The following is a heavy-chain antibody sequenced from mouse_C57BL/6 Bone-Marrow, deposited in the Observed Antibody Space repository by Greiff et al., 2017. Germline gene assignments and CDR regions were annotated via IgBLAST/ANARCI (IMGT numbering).Heavy chain of an antibody. J-gene: IGHJ4*01. V-gene: IGHV1-69*01. CDR3: ARTAYYSNYGAMDY. CDR2: IDPSDSYT. D-gene: IGHD2-5*01. Sequence: QVQLQQPGAELVMPGASVKLSCKASGYTFTSYWMHWVKQRPGQGLEWIGEIDPSDSYTNYNQKFKGKSTLTVDKSSSTAYMQLSSLTSKDSAVYYCARTAYYSNYGAMDYWGQGTSVTVSS. CDR1: GYTFTSYW.